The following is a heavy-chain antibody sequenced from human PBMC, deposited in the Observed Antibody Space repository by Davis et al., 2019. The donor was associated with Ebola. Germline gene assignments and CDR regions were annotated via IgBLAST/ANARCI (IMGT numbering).Heavy chain of an antibody. CDR3: ARGNVANFFDP. Sequence: GESLKISCKGSGYDFTNYWIGWVRQMPGEGLEWMGIIYPHDFTTKYNPSFEGQVTMSADKSINTVYLQWSSLGASDTAIYYCARGNVANFFDPWGQGTQVTVSS. CDR1: GYDFTNYW. J-gene: IGHJ5*02. V-gene: IGHV5-51*01. D-gene: IGHD5-12*01. CDR2: IYPHDFTT.